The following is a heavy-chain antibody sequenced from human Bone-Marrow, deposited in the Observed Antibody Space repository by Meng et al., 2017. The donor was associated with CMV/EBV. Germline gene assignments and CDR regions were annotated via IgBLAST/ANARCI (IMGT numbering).Heavy chain of an antibody. J-gene: IGHJ4*02. CDR3: AKAGYCSGGSSNLTDDY. D-gene: IGHD2-15*01. V-gene: IGHV3-74*01. CDR1: GFTFSSYW. Sequence: GGSLRLSCAASGFTFSSYWMHWVRQAPGKGLVWVSRINSDGSSTSYADSVKGRFTISRDNSKNTLDLQMNSLRAEDTDVYYCAKAGYCSGGSSNLTDDYWGQGTLVTVSS. CDR2: INSDGSST.